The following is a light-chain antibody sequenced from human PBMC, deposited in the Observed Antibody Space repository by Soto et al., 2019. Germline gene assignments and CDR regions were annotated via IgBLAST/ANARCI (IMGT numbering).Light chain of an antibody. J-gene: IGLJ1*01. Sequence: QSALTQPVSGSGSPGQSITISCTGSSSDVGADYFVSWYQHHPGKAPKLILYEVTTRPSGISSRFSGSKSGNTASLTICGLQADDEAYYYCSSYTSTNTPYVFGTGTKVTVL. CDR3: SSYTSTNTPYV. CDR1: SSDVGADYF. V-gene: IGLV2-14*01. CDR2: EVT.